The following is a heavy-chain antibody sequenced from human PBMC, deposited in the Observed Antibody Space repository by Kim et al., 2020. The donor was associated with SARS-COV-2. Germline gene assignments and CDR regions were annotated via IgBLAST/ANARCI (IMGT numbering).Heavy chain of an antibody. CDR1: GYTFTSYA. CDR3: ARGGIGYSGYDDGGGYFDY. Sequence: ASVKVSCKASGYTFTSYAMHWVRQAPGQRLEWMGWINAGNGNTKYSQKFQGRVTITRDTSASTAYMELSSLRSEDTAVYYCARGGIGYSGYDDGGGYFDYWGQGTLVTVSS. D-gene: IGHD5-12*01. V-gene: IGHV1-3*01. CDR2: INAGNGNT. J-gene: IGHJ4*02.